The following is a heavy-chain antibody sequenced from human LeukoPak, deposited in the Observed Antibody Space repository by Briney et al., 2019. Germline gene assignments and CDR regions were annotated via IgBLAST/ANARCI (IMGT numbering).Heavy chain of an antibody. Sequence: ASVKVSCKASGYTFTSYDINWVRQATGQGLEWMGWMNPNSGNTGYAQKFQGRVTMTRNTSISTAYMELSSLRSEDTAVYYCARGGIVVVPAAISDYYYGMDVWGQGTTVTVSS. CDR2: MNPNSGNT. D-gene: IGHD2-2*01. CDR1: GYTFTSYD. V-gene: IGHV1-8*01. J-gene: IGHJ6*02. CDR3: ARGGIVVVPAAISDYYYGMDV.